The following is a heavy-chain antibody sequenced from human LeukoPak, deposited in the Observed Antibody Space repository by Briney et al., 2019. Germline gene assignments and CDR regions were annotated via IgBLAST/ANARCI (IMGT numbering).Heavy chain of an antibody. J-gene: IGHJ4*02. CDR2: INAGNGNT. CDR3: ARLTIRAGPTFDY. V-gene: IGHV1-3*01. CDR1: GYTFTSYA. D-gene: IGHD1-1*01. Sequence: APVKVSCKASGYTFTSYAMHWVRQAPGQRLEWMGWINAGNGNTKYSQKFQGRVTITRDTSASTAYMELSSLRSEDTAVYYCARLTIRAGPTFDYWGQGTLVTVSS.